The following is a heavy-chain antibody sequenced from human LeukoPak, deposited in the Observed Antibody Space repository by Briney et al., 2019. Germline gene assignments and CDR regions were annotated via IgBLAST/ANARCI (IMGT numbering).Heavy chain of an antibody. D-gene: IGHD3-10*01. CDR2: ISSSSSYI. V-gene: IGHV3-21*01. CDR1: GFTFSSYS. Sequence: GGSLRLSCAASGFTFSSYSMNWVRQAPGKGLEWVSSISSSSSYIYYADSVKGRFTISRDNAKNSLYLQMNSLRAEDTAVYYCARDPSSGFGELDYWGQGTLVTVSS. CDR3: ARDPSSGFGELDY. J-gene: IGHJ4*02.